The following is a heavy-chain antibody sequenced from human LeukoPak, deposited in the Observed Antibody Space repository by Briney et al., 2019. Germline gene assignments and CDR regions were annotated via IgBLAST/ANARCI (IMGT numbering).Heavy chain of an antibody. CDR1: GGSISSY. CDR2: IYHSGST. J-gene: IGHJ4*02. CDR3: ARVTVAGLIGY. Sequence: SETLSLTCSVSGGSISSYWSWIRQPPGKGLEWIGYIYHSGSTNYNPSLKSRVTISVDTSKNQFSLKLSSVTAADTAVYYCARVTVAGLIGYWGQGTLVTVSS. D-gene: IGHD6-19*01. V-gene: IGHV4-59*01.